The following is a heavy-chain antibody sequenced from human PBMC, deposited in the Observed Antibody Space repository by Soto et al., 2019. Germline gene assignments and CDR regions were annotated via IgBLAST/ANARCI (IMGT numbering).Heavy chain of an antibody. D-gene: IGHD3-3*01. CDR2: IYHSGST. Sequence: PSETLSLTCAVSGGSISSSNWWSWVRQPPGKGLEWIGEIYHSGSTNYNPSLKSRVTISVDKSKNQFSLKLSSVTAADTAVYYCARGRPASDWSGYSRRNTYYYFDYWGQGTLVTVSS. J-gene: IGHJ4*02. CDR1: GGSISSSNW. CDR3: ARGRPASDWSGYSRRNTYYYFDY. V-gene: IGHV4-4*02.